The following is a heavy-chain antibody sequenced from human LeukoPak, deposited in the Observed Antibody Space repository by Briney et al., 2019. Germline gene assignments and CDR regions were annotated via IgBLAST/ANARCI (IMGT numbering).Heavy chain of an antibody. V-gene: IGHV1-2*06. CDR1: GYTFTGYY. J-gene: IGHJ4*02. CDR2: INPNSGGT. CDR3: ARDRRWGSSGWYYFDY. D-gene: IGHD6-19*01. Sequence: ASVKVSCKASGYTFTGYYMHWVRQAPGQGLEWMGRINPNSGGTNYAQKFQGRVTMTRDTSISTAYMELSRLRSDDTAMYYCARDRRWGSSGWYYFDYWGQGTLVTVSS.